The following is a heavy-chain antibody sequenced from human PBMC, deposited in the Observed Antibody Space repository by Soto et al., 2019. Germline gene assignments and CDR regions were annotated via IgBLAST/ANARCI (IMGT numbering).Heavy chain of an antibody. D-gene: IGHD2-2*01. CDR1: GYTFTSYG. V-gene: IGHV1-18*01. Sequence: ASVKVSCKASGYTFTSYGISWVRQAPGQGLEWMGWISAYNGNTNYAQKLQGRGTMNTDTSTSPASMELRSLRSDDTAAYYCAREDGGYCSSTSCSETWFDSWGQGTLVTSPQ. CDR3: AREDGGYCSSTSCSETWFDS. CDR2: ISAYNGNT. J-gene: IGHJ5*01.